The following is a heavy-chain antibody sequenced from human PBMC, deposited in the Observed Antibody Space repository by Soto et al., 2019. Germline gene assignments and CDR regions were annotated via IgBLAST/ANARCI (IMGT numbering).Heavy chain of an antibody. Sequence: SETLSLTCTVSGGSIRSYYWSWIRQPPGKGLEWIGFIYYSGSTNYNPSLKSRVTISLDTSKNHFSLKLSSVTAADTAVYYCASGSSSWSSFDYWGQGTLVTVSS. J-gene: IGHJ4*02. CDR2: IYYSGST. CDR1: GGSIRSYY. D-gene: IGHD6-13*01. CDR3: ASGSSSWSSFDY. V-gene: IGHV4-59*01.